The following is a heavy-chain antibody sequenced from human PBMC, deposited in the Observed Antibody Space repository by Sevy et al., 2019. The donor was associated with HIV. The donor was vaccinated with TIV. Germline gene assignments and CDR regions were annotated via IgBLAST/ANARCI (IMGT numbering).Heavy chain of an antibody. Sequence: SETVSLTCTVSGGSISSSSYYWGWIRQPPGKGLEWIGSIYYSGSTYYNPSLKSRVTISVDTSKNQFSLKLSSVTAADTAVYYCARQAIVVVPGAEDFDYWGQGTLVTVSS. CDR3: ARQAIVVVPGAEDFDY. V-gene: IGHV4-39*01. J-gene: IGHJ4*02. CDR1: GGSISSSSYY. CDR2: IYYSGST. D-gene: IGHD2-2*01.